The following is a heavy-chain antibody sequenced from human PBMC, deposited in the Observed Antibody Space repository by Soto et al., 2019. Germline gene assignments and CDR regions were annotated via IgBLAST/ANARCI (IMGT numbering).Heavy chain of an antibody. Sequence: QVQLQQWGAGLLKPSETLSLTCAVNSESLSGYYWSWIRQSPGKGLEWIGEIDGSGNTNYSPSLMSRVAMSVGTSKNHFSLNLNSVSAADTAAYYCVGARGRLVGFDYWGQGTLVTVSS. D-gene: IGHD1-26*01. CDR3: VGARGRLVGFDY. J-gene: IGHJ4*02. CDR1: SESLSGYY. CDR2: IDGSGNT. V-gene: IGHV4-34*01.